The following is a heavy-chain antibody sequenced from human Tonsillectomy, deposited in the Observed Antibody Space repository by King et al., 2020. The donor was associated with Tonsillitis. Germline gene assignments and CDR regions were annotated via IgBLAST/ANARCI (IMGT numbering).Heavy chain of an antibody. V-gene: IGHV3-48*03. D-gene: IGHD1-26*01. CDR3: ARTLMGATIDAFDI. CDR1: GFTFSTYE. CDR2: ISSSGSTI. Sequence: QLVQSGGGLVQPGGSLRLSCAASGFTFSTYEMNWVRQAPGKGLEWLSYISSSGSTIYYADSVKGRFTISRDNAKNSLYLQMTSLRAEDTAVYYCARTLMGATIDAFDIWGQGTMVTVSS. J-gene: IGHJ3*02.